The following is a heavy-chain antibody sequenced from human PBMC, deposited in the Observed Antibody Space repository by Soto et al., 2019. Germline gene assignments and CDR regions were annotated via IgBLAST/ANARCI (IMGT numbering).Heavy chain of an antibody. V-gene: IGHV1-2*02. CDR2: INPNSGGT. CDR3: ARETVGSSGYYFDY. D-gene: IGHD3-22*01. CDR1: GYTFTGYY. J-gene: IGHJ4*02. Sequence: ASVKVSCKASGYTFTGYYMHWVRQAPGQGLEWMGWINPNSGGTNYAQKFQGRVTMTRDTSISTAYMELSRLRSDDTAVYYCARETVGSSGYYFDYWGQGTLVTVPQ.